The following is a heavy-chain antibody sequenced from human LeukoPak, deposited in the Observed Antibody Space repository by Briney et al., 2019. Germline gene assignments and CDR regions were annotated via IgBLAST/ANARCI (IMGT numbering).Heavy chain of an antibody. Sequence: ASVKVSCKASGYTFTTYYLHWVRQAPGQGLEWMGIINPNGGSTSYAQKFQGRVTMTRDMSTSTVYMELSSLTSEDTAVYYCARVGGAMSTMVTDSQHEFDYWGQGTLVTVSS. J-gene: IGHJ4*02. D-gene: IGHD2-21*01. CDR1: GYTFTTYY. CDR3: ARVGGAMSTMVTDSQHEFDY. CDR2: INPNGGST. V-gene: IGHV1-46*01.